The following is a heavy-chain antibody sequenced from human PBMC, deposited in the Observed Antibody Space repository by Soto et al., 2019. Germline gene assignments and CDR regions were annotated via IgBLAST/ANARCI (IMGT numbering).Heavy chain of an antibody. D-gene: IGHD6-19*01. CDR3: AGQWLGNNWFDP. CDR2: INHSGST. J-gene: IGHJ5*02. V-gene: IGHV4-34*01. Sequence: QVQLQQWGAGLLKPSETLSLTCAVYGGSFSGYYWSWIRQPPGKGLEWIGEINHSGSTNYNPSLKSRVTISVDTSKNQFSLKLSYVTAADTAVYYCAGQWLGNNWFDPWGQGTLVTVSS. CDR1: GGSFSGYY.